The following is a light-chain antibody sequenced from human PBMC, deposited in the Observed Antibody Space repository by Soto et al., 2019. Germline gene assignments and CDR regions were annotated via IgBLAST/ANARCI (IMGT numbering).Light chain of an antibody. CDR2: AAS. CDR3: QQYGSSPLT. V-gene: IGKV3-20*01. J-gene: IGKJ4*01. Sequence: EIVLMQSPGTLSLSPGERATLSCRASQSVSSSYLAWYQQRPGQAPRLLIYAASSSATGIPDRFSGSGSGTDFTLTISRLEPEDFAVYYCQQYGSSPLTFGGGTKVEIK. CDR1: QSVSSSY.